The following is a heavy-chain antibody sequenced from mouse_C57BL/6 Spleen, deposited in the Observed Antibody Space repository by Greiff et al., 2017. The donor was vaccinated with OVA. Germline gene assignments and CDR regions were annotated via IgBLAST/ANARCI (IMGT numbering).Heavy chain of an antibody. V-gene: IGHV1-59*01. CDR3: TTLTGTAY. Sequence: QVQLQQPGAELVRPGTSVKLSCKASGYTFTSYWMHWVKQRPGQGLEWIGVIDPSDSYTNYNQKFKGKATLTVDTSSSTAYMPLSSLPSEDSAVSYCTTLTGTAYWGQGTLVTVSA. CDR2: IDPSDSYT. J-gene: IGHJ3*01. D-gene: IGHD4-1*01. CDR1: GYTFTSYW.